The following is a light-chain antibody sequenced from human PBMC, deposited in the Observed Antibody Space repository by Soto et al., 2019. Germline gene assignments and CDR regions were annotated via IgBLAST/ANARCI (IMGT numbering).Light chain of an antibody. CDR3: QQYNSYPIT. Sequence: DIQMTQSPSTLSASVGDRVTITCRASQSISSWLAWYQQKPGKAPKLLIYDASRLESGVPSRFSGSGSGTEFTLTISSLQPDDFATYYCQQYNSYPITFGQGTQLEIK. J-gene: IGKJ5*01. CDR1: QSISSW. CDR2: DAS. V-gene: IGKV1-5*01.